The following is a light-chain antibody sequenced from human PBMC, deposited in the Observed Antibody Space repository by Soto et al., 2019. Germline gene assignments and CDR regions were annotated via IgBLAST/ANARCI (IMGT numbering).Light chain of an antibody. CDR3: SSYTSSSTLYV. CDR1: SSDVGGYNY. V-gene: IGLV2-14*01. J-gene: IGLJ1*01. CDR2: DVS. Sequence: QSALTQPASVSVSPGQSITISCTGTSSDVGGYNYVSWYQQHPGKAPKFMIYDVSNRPSGVSNRFSGSKSGNTASLTISGLQAEDEADYYCSSYTSSSTLYVFGTGTKLTVL.